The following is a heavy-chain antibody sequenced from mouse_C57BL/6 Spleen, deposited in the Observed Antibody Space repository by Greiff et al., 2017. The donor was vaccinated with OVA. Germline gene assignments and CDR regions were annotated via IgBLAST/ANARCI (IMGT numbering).Heavy chain of an antibody. CDR2: ISYSGST. CDR3: AREGDYEGAMDY. CDR1: GYSITSGYD. Sequence: EVKLQESGPGMVKPSQSLSLTCTVTGYSITSGYDWHWIRHFPGNKLEWMGYISYSGSTNYNPSLKSRISITHDTSKNHFFLKLNSVTTEDTATYYCAREGDYEGAMDYWGQGTSVTVSS. V-gene: IGHV3-1*01. J-gene: IGHJ4*01. D-gene: IGHD2-4*01.